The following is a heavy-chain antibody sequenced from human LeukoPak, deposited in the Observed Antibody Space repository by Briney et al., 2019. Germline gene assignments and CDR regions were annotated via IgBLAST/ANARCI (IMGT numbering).Heavy chain of an antibody. CDR1: RFTFSSYS. D-gene: IGHD3-22*01. Sequence: GGSLRLSCAASRFTFSSYSMNWVRQAPGKGLEWVSSISSSSSYIYYADSVKGRFTISRDNAKNSLYLQMNSLRAEDTAVYYCARGLYYDSSGYEPLDYWGQGTLVTVSS. CDR2: ISSSSSYI. V-gene: IGHV3-21*01. CDR3: ARGLYYDSSGYEPLDY. J-gene: IGHJ4*02.